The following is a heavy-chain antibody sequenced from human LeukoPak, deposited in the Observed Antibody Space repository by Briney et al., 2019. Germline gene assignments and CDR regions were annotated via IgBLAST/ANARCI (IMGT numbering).Heavy chain of an antibody. D-gene: IGHD1-26*01. Sequence: PGGSLRLSCAASGFSFSSYEMNWVRQAPGKGLEWVSYISASGSTIYYADSVKGRFTFSRDNSKNLLYLQMNSLRAEDTAVYYCARHPGDFTGIVNYYYMDVWGKGTAVTVSS. CDR3: ARHPGDFTGIVNYYYMDV. V-gene: IGHV3-48*03. CDR2: ISASGSTI. J-gene: IGHJ6*03. CDR1: GFSFSSYE.